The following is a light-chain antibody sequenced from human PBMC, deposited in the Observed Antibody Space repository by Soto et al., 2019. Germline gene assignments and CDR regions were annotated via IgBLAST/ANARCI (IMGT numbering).Light chain of an antibody. CDR1: QGINSF. J-gene: IGKJ1*01. V-gene: IGKV1-27*01. Sequence: DIQMPHSPSCLSASIGDRVTITCRASQGINSFLAWYQQKPGKVPKLLIYAASTLQSGVPSRFRGSGSGTDFTLTISSLQPEDAATYYCQKYNSAPRTFGQGTKVDIK. CDR3: QKYNSAPRT. CDR2: AAS.